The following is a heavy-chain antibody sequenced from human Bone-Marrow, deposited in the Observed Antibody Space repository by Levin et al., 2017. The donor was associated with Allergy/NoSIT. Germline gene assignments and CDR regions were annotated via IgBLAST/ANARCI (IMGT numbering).Heavy chain of an antibody. J-gene: IGHJ5*02. CDR2: IYSGGST. CDR1: GFTVSNHY. D-gene: IGHD3-16*01. V-gene: IGHV3-53*01. Sequence: GESLKISCAASGFTVSNHYMTWIRQAPGKGLEWVSLIYSGGSTYYADSVKGRFTISRDSSKNTLYLQMNSLRAEDTAVYYCFGGPNSEYAWGQGTLVTVSS. CDR3: FGGPNSEYA.